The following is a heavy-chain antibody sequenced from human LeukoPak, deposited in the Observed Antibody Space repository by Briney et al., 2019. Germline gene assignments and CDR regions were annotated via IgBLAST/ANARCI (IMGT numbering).Heavy chain of an antibody. CDR2: IYYSGST. CDR3: ARHSSFFSPLYP. CDR1: GGSISGSSYY. D-gene: IGHD1-26*01. Sequence: SETLSLTCAVSGGSISGSSYYWGWIRQPPGKGLEWIGSIYYSGSTYYNPSLKSRLTISVDTSKNQFSLKLSSVTAVDAAVYYCARHSSFFSPLYPWGQGTLVTVSS. V-gene: IGHV4-39*01. J-gene: IGHJ5*02.